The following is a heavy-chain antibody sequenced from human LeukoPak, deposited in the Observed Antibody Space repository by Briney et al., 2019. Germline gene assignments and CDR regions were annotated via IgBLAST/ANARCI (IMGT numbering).Heavy chain of an antibody. D-gene: IGHD5-24*01. CDR3: ARALERLQKPYYFDY. J-gene: IGHJ4*02. Sequence: GESLKISRKGSGYSFANYWIGWVRQMPGKGLEWMGIIYPGDSHIRYSPSFQGQVTISADKSISTAYLQWSSLKASDTAMYYCARALERLQKPYYFDYWGQGTLVTVSS. CDR2: IYPGDSHI. CDR1: GYSFANYW. V-gene: IGHV5-51*01.